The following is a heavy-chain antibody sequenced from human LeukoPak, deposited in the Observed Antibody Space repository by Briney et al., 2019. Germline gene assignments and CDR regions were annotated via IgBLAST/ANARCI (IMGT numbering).Heavy chain of an antibody. V-gene: IGHV1-2*02. CDR1: GYTFTNYD. CDR2: INPNSGGT. CDR3: ARDLVYCTNGVCFTAPPLNWFDP. J-gene: IGHJ5*02. D-gene: IGHD2-8*01. Sequence: ASVKVSCKASGYTFTNYDVNWVRQAPGQGLEWMGWINPNSGGTNYAQKFQGRVTMTRDTSISTAYMELSRLRSDDTAVYYCARDLVYCTNGVCFTAPPLNWFDPWGQGTLVTVSS.